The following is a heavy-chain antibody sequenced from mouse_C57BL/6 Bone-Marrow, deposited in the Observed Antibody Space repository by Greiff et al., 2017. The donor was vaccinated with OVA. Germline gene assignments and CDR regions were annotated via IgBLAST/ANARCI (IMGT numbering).Heavy chain of an antibody. Sequence: QVQLKESGSELRSPGSSVKLSCKDFDSEVFPIAYMSWVRQKPGHGFEWIGGILPSIGRTIYGEKFEDKATLDADTLSNTAYLELNSLTSEDSAIYYCARPVAHWYFDVWGTGTTVTVSS. CDR3: ARPVAHWYFDV. CDR2: ILPSIGRT. D-gene: IGHD1-1*01. J-gene: IGHJ1*03. V-gene: IGHV15-2*01. CDR1: DSEVFPIAY.